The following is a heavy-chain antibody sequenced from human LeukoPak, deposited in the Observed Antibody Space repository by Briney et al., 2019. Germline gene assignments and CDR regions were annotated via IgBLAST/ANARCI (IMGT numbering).Heavy chain of an antibody. CDR2: IRFDGSNK. V-gene: IGHV3-30*02. CDR1: GFTFSSYG. Sequence: AGGSLRLSCAASGFTFSSYGMHWVRQAPGKGLAWVAFIRFDGSNKYYADSVKGRFTISRDNSKNTLYLQMNSLRAEDTAVYYCAKDPYDFWSGYPGYWGQGTLVTVSS. CDR3: AKDPYDFWSGYPGY. J-gene: IGHJ4*02. D-gene: IGHD3-3*01.